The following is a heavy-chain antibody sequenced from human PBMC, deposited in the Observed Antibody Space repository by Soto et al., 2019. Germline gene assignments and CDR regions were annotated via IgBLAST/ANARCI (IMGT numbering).Heavy chain of an antibody. V-gene: IGHV4-4*02. CDR2: VYHTGDT. Sequence: SDTLSLTCGVSCGTVASSHWWSWVRQSPGGGLEWIGNVYHTGDTNLNPSLQSRVTISVDKSNNQFSLRLNSLTAADTAVYFCAREIVTAGGNNYFDPWGPGTLVTVSS. CDR3: AREIVTAGGNNYFDP. D-gene: IGHD2-21*02. CDR1: CGTVASSHW. J-gene: IGHJ5*02.